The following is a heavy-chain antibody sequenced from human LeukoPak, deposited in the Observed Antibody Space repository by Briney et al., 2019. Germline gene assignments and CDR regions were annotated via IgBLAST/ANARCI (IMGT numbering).Heavy chain of an antibody. CDR3: ARGPRYAYDSSALVLDS. CDR1: GYTFNSYG. Sequence: ASVTVSCTASGYTFNSYGVTWVRQAPGQGLEWMGRISAYNGLTNYARNLQDRVTMTTDTSTSTAYMELRRLRPSDTAVYYCARGPRYAYDSSALVLDSWGQGTLVTVSS. J-gene: IGHJ4*02. D-gene: IGHD3-22*01. V-gene: IGHV1-18*01. CDR2: ISAYNGLT.